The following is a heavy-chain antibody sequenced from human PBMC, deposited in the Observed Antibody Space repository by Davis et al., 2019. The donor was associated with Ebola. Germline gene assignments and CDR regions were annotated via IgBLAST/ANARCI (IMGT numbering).Heavy chain of an antibody. D-gene: IGHD4-17*01. Sequence: AADQVPRQASRGNFSTPSSSWVRHAPGHGLAWGGWINPKSGDTEYAQKFQGRVTMTRDTSINTAYMELSRLRSDDTAVYFCARITVTTAPWGQGTLVTVSS. CDR3: ARITVTTAP. CDR2: INPKSGDT. J-gene: IGHJ5*02. CDR1: RGNFSTPS. V-gene: IGHV1-2*02.